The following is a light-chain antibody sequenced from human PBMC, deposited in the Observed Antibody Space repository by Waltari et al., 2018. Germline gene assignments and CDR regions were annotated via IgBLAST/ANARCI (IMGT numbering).Light chain of an antibody. Sequence: QSALTQPASVSASLGQSLTISCTGTSSDIGLYDLIAWYQQHPGKAPKLISHETTKRPSGVPNRVSDSKSGNTASLTISGLQAEDEADYYCCSFAGRSWLFGGGTKLTVL. V-gene: IGLV2-23*01. CDR1: SSDIGLYDL. CDR2: ETT. J-gene: IGLJ3*02. CDR3: CSFAGRSWL.